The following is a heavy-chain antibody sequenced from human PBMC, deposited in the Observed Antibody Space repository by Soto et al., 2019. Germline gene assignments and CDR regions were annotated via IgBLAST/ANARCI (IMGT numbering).Heavy chain of an antibody. J-gene: IGHJ6*02. CDR3: ARDRSIAGRNYHYGMDV. V-gene: IGHV3-53*01. CDR1: CFNVSTDN. CDR2: IYSGGNK. D-gene: IGHD6-6*01. Sequence: GGSLRLSCAASCFNVSTDNMSWVRQAPGQGLEWVSVIYSGGNKFYAESVKGRFTISRDNSKNTLYLQMNRVRVEDTAVYYCARDRSIAGRNYHYGMDVWGQGTTVTVSS.